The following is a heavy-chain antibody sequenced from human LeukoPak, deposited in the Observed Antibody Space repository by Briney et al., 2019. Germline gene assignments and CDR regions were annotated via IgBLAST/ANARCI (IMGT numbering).Heavy chain of an antibody. CDR3: TRAGRAAAGAIDS. Sequence: ASVKVSCKASGYTFTSYYMHWVRQAPGQRPEWMVRMNPNSGGTNYTQKFQGRVTLTRATSISTAYMELSRLRSADTAVYYITRAGRAAAGAIDSSGAGTLVTASP. V-gene: IGHV1-2*06. CDR1: GYTFTSYY. D-gene: IGHD6-13*01. J-gene: IGHJ5*01. CDR2: MNPNSGGT.